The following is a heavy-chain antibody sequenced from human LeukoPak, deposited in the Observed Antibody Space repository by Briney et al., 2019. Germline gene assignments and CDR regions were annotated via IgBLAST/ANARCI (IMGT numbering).Heavy chain of an antibody. CDR2: ISSDSTII. CDR1: GFTFTSHS. Sequence: GGSLRLSCAASGFTFTSHSMNWVRQAPGKGLEWISYISSDSTIIHYADSVKGRFTISRDNAKSSLYLQMNSLRAEDTAIYYCAKVPRQHDNWFDPWGQGTLVTVSS. CDR3: AKVPRQHDNWFDP. D-gene: IGHD3-9*01. J-gene: IGHJ5*02. V-gene: IGHV3-48*01.